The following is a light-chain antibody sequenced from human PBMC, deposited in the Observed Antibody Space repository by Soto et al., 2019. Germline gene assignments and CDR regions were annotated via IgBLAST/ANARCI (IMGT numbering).Light chain of an antibody. CDR2: DAS. J-gene: IGKJ2*01. CDR3: QQYNSYPYT. Sequence: DIQMTQSPSTLSASVGDRVTITCRASQSISSWLAWYQQKPGKAPKLLIYDASSLESGVPSRFSGSGSGTEFTLTISSLQPDDFATYYCQQYNSYPYTXGQGTKLEIK. CDR1: QSISSW. V-gene: IGKV1-5*01.